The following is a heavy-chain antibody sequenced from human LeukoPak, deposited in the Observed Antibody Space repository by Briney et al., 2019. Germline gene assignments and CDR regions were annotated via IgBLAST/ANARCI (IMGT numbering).Heavy chain of an antibody. CDR2: INHSGST. V-gene: IGHV4-34*01. J-gene: IGHJ4*02. D-gene: IGHD6-6*01. CDR1: GGSFSGYY. Sequence: SETLSLTCAVYGGSFSGYYWSWIRQPPGKGLEWIGEINHSGSTNYNPSLKSRVTISVDTSKNQFSLKLSSVTAADTAVYYCAREYSSSSFDYWGQGTLVTFSS. CDR3: AREYSSSSFDY.